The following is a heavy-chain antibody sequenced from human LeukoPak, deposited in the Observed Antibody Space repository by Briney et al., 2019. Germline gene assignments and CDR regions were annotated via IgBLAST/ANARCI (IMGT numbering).Heavy chain of an antibody. Sequence: TSETLSLTCTVSGGSISSSSYYWGWIRQPPGKGLEWIGYMYHSGSANHKPFLKSRVTISVDTSKNQFSLKLSAVTAADTAVYYCARGGYYGLGNDFRFDPWGQGTLVTVSS. J-gene: IGHJ5*02. CDR3: ARGGYYGLGNDFRFDP. CDR1: GGSISSSSYY. V-gene: IGHV4-61*05. CDR2: MYHSGSA. D-gene: IGHD3-10*01.